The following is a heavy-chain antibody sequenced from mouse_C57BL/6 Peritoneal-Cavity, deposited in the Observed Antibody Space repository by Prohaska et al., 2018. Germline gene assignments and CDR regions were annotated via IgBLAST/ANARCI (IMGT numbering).Heavy chain of an antibody. V-gene: IGHV1-15*01. CDR2: IDPETDGT. Sequence: QVQLQQSVAELVRPGASVTLSCKASGYTFTDYEMHWVKQTPVHGLEWIGAIDPETDGTAYNQKFKGKAILTADKSASTAYMELRSLTSEDSAVYYCTRRGFSDYWGQGTTLTVSS. CDR1: GYTFTDYE. CDR3: TRRGFSDY. J-gene: IGHJ2*01.